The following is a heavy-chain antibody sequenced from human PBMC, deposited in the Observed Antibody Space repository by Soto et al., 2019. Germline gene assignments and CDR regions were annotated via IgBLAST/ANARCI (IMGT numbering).Heavy chain of an antibody. D-gene: IGHD3-22*01. CDR3: ASPNYYDSSGYLPN. Sequence: PSETLSLTCTVSGGSISSYYWSWIRQPPGKGLEWIGYIYYSGSTNYNPSLKSRVTISVDTSKNQFSLKLSSVTAADTAVYYCASPNYYDSSGYLPNWGQGTLVTVSS. V-gene: IGHV4-59*08. CDR2: IYYSGST. J-gene: IGHJ4*02. CDR1: GGSISSYY.